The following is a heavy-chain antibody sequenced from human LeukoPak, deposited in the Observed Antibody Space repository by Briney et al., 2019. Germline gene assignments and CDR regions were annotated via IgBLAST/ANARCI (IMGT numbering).Heavy chain of an antibody. D-gene: IGHD6-19*01. Sequence: ASVKVSCKASGCTFTGYYMHWVRQAPGQGLEWMGWINPNSGGTNYAQKFQGRVTMTRDTSISTAYMELSRLRSDDTAVYYCARTVAGTTWDFQHWGQGTLVTVSS. CDR2: INPNSGGT. V-gene: IGHV1-2*02. CDR1: GCTFTGYY. J-gene: IGHJ1*01. CDR3: ARTVAGTTWDFQH.